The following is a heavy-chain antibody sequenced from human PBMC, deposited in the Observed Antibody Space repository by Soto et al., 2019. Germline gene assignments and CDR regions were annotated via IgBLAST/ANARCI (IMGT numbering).Heavy chain of an antibody. CDR3: ARGPIVTLANLDETFDI. Sequence: QAQLVQSGVEVKKSGASVKVSCKASGYTFSSYGISWVRQAPGQGLEWVGWISAYNGKTNTAQNLQDRVTMTTDTSTSTAYMELRSLTSDDTAVYYCARGPIVTLANLDETFDIWGQGTTVIVSS. CDR2: ISAYNGKT. D-gene: IGHD1-26*01. V-gene: IGHV1-18*01. J-gene: IGHJ3*02. CDR1: GYTFSSYG.